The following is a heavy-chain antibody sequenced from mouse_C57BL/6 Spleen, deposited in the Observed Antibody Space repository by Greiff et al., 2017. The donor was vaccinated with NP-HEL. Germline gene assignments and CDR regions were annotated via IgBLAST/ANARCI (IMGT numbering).Heavy chain of an antibody. Sequence: QVQLKQPGAELVRPGSSVKLSCKASGYTFTSYWMHWVKQRPIQGLEWIGNIDPSDSETHYNQKFKDKATLTVDKSSSTAYMQLSSLTSEDSAVYYCAREDGNTGGFAYWGQGTLVTVSA. V-gene: IGHV1-52*01. D-gene: IGHD2-1*01. CDR2: IDPSDSET. CDR3: AREDGNTGGFAY. CDR1: GYTFTSYW. J-gene: IGHJ3*01.